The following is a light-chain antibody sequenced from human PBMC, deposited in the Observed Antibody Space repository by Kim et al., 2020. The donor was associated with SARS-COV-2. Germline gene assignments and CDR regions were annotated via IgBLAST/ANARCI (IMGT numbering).Light chain of an antibody. CDR2: DVS. V-gene: IGLV2-14*04. CDR1: SSDVGGYNY. Sequence: PGQSITISCTGTSSDVGGYNYVSWYQQHPGKAPKLMIYDVSNRPSGVSNRFSGSKSGNTASLTISGLQAEDEADYYCSSYTSSSTVLGGGTQLTVL. J-gene: IGLJ3*02. CDR3: SSYTSSSTV.